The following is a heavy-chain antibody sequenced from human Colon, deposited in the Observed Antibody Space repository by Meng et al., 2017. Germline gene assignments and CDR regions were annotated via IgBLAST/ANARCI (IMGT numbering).Heavy chain of an antibody. CDR2: IYPGDSDT. CDR1: GYSFTSYW. V-gene: IGHV5-51*01. CDR3: ARRRYSSGWVHWYFDL. D-gene: IGHD6-19*01. J-gene: IGHJ2*01. Sequence: GGSLRLSCKGSGYSFTSYWIGWVRQMPGKVLEWMGIIYPGDSDTRYSPSFQGQVTISADKSISTAYLQWSSLKASDTAMDYCARRRYSSGWVHWYFDLWGHGTLVTVSS.